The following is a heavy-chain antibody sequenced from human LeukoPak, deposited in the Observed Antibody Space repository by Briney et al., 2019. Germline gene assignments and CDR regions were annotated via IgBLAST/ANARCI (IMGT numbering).Heavy chain of an antibody. CDR1: GGSISSGGYY. Sequence: PSETLSLTCTVSGGSISSGGYYWSWIRQPPGKGLEWIGYIYYSGSTNYNPSLKSRVTISVDTSKNQFSLKLSSVTAADTAVYYCAGYAGPGNPWGQGTLVTVSS. CDR2: IYYSGST. V-gene: IGHV4-61*08. J-gene: IGHJ4*02. D-gene: IGHD1-14*01. CDR3: AGYAGPGNP.